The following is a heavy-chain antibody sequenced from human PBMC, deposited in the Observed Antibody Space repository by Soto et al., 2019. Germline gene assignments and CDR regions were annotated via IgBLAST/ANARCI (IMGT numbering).Heavy chain of an antibody. CDR2: IKQDGSEK. Sequence: VGSLRLSCASSVFTFSSYWMSWVRHAPGKWLEWVANIKQDGSEKYYVDSVKGRFTISRDNAKNSLYLQMNSLRAEDGAVYYCARDADPNYDYVWGSYRPFEYWGQGTLVNVSS. CDR3: ARDADPNYDYVWGSYRPFEY. CDR1: VFTFSSYW. V-gene: IGHV3-7*03. D-gene: IGHD3-16*02. J-gene: IGHJ4*02.